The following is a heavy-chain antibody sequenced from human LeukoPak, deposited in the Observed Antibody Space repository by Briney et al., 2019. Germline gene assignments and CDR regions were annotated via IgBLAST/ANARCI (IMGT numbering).Heavy chain of an antibody. J-gene: IGHJ4*02. CDR2: ISYDGSNK. Sequence: GGSLRLSCAASGFTSSSYAMHWVRQAPGKGLEWVAVISYDGSNKYYADSVKGRFTISRDNSKNTLYLQMNSLRAEDTAVYYCARDPKYYYDSSGYPDYWGQGTLVTVSS. D-gene: IGHD3-22*01. CDR1: GFTSSSYA. V-gene: IGHV3-30-3*01. CDR3: ARDPKYYYDSSGYPDY.